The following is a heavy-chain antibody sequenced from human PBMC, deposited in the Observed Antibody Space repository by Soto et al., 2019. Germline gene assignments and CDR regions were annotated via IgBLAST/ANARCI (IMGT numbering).Heavy chain of an antibody. D-gene: IGHD3-22*01. V-gene: IGHV1-69*02. Sequence: SVKVSCKASGGTFSSYSISWVRQAPGQGLEWMGRIIPILGIANYAQKFQGRVTITADKSTSTAYMELSSLRSEDTAVYYCAGSPYYCDSSGYPGGYYGMDVWGQGTTVPVSS. CDR2: IIPILGIA. CDR3: AGSPYYCDSSGYPGGYYGMDV. J-gene: IGHJ6*02. CDR1: GGTFSSYS.